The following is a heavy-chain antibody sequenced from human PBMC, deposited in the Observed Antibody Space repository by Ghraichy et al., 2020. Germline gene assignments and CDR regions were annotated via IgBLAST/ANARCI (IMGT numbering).Heavy chain of an antibody. CDR3: ARDRIADAGATDY. J-gene: IGHJ4*02. V-gene: IGHV3-21*01. D-gene: IGHD6-13*01. CDR2: ISSSSSYI. CDR1: GFTFSSYS. Sequence: GGSLRLSCAASGFTFSSYSMNWFRQAPGKGLEWVSSISSSSSYIYYADSVKGRFTISRDNAKNSLYLQMNSLRAEDTAVYYCARDRIADAGATDYWGQGTLVTVSS.